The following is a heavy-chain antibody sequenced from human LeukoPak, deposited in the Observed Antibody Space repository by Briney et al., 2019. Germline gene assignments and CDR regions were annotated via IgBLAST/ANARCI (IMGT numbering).Heavy chain of an antibody. CDR2: IYHSGST. V-gene: IGHV4-38-2*02. D-gene: IGHD3-22*01. Sequence: SATLSLTCTVSGYSISSGYYWGWIRQPPGKGLEWIGSIYHSGSTYYNPSLKSRVTISVDTSKNQFSLKLSSVTAADTAVYYCARRDDSSGYHKIFDYWGPGTLVTVSS. CDR1: GYSISSGYY. J-gene: IGHJ4*02. CDR3: ARRDDSSGYHKIFDY.